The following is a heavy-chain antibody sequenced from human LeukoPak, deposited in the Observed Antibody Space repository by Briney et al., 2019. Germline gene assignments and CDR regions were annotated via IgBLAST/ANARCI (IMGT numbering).Heavy chain of an antibody. CDR1: GYTSTSYD. D-gene: IGHD2-15*01. Sequence: GASVKVSCKASGYTSTSYDINWVRQATGQGLEWMGWMNPNSSNTGYAQKFQGRVTMTRNTSISTAYMELSSLRSEDTAVYYCARGSWRDCSGSSCSYYFDYWGQGTLVTVSS. CDR3: ARGSWRDCSGSSCSYYFDY. CDR2: MNPNSSNT. V-gene: IGHV1-8*01. J-gene: IGHJ4*02.